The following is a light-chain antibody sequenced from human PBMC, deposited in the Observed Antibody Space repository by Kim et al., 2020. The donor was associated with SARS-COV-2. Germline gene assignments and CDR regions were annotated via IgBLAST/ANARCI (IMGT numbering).Light chain of an antibody. CDR1: QSISGW. Sequence: SVGDRVAITCRASQSISGWLAWYQQRPGKAPKLLISAVSTLESGVPSRFSGSGSGTEFSLTISNLQPDDFATYYCQQYKSYSVQMFGQGTKVDIK. V-gene: IGKV1-5*01. CDR3: QQYKSYSVQM. J-gene: IGKJ1*01. CDR2: AVS.